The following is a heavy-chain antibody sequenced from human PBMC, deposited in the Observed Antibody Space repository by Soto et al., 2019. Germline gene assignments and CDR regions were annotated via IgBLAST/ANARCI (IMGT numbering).Heavy chain of an antibody. CDR2: ISSSGSTI. D-gene: IGHD2-15*01. CDR1: GFTFGDYY. CDR3: AGDCSGGSCYLRFDP. J-gene: IGHJ5*02. V-gene: IGHV3-11*01. Sequence: GGSLRLSCAASGFTFGDYYMSWIRQAPGKGLEWVSYISSSGSTIYYADSVKGRFTISRDNAKNSLYLQMNSLRAEDTAVYYCAGDCSGGSCYLRFDPWGQGTLVTVSS.